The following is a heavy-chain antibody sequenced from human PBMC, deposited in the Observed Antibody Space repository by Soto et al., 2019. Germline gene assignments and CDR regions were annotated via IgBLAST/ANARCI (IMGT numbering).Heavy chain of an antibody. D-gene: IGHD3-22*01. Sequence: ESGGGLVQPGGSLRLSCAASGFTFSSYWMSWVRQAPGKGLEWVANIKQDGSEKYYVDSVKGRFTISRDHAKNSLYLQMNSLRAEDTAVYYCARARADYYDSSGYPLGYWGQGTRVTVSS. J-gene: IGHJ4*02. V-gene: IGHV3-7*04. CDR2: IKQDGSEK. CDR3: ARARADYYDSSGYPLGY. CDR1: GFTFSSYW.